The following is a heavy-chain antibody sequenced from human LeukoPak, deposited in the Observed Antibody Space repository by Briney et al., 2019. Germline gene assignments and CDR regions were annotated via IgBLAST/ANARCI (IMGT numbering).Heavy chain of an antibody. J-gene: IGHJ4*02. Sequence: ASVKVSCKASGYTFTSYGISWVRQAPGQGLEWMGWISAYNGNTNYAQKLQGRVTMTTDTSTSTAYMELRSLRSDDTAVYYSARYDSILTGYSDFDYWGQGTLVTVSS. CDR2: ISAYNGNT. CDR1: GYTFTSYG. V-gene: IGHV1-18*04. CDR3: ARYDSILTGYSDFDY. D-gene: IGHD3-9*01.